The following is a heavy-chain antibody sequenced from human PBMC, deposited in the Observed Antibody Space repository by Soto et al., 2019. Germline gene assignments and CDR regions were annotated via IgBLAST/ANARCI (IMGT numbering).Heavy chain of an antibody. D-gene: IGHD2-2*01. V-gene: IGHV4-34*01. CDR1: GGSFSGYY. CDR2: INHSGST. J-gene: IGHJ6*03. Sequence: SETLSLTCAVYGGSFSGYYWSWIRQPPGKGLEWIGEINHSGSTNYNPSLKSRVTISVDTSKNQFSLKLSSVTAADTAVYYCAREGPVVPAAMRYYYYYMDVWGKGTTVTVS. CDR3: AREGPVVPAAMRYYYYYMDV.